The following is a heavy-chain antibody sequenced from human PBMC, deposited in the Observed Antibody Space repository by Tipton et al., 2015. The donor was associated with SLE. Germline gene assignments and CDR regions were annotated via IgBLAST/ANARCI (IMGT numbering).Heavy chain of an antibody. V-gene: IGHV4-38-2*01. CDR1: GYSISSSYY. CDR2: INHSGST. J-gene: IGHJ5*02. CDR3: ARGGIAARPVFDP. D-gene: IGHD6-6*01. Sequence: TLSLTCAVSGYSISSSYYWGWIRQPPGKGLEWIGSINHSGSTNYNPSLKSRVTISVDTSKNQFSLKLSSVTAADTAVYYCARGGIAARPVFDPWGQGTLVTVSS.